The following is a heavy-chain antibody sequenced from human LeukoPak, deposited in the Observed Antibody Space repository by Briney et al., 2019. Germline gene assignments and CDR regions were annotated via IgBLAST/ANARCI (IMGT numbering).Heavy chain of an antibody. CDR3: ARADYYDSSGYFLFDY. Sequence: SVKVSCKASGGTFSSYAISWVRQAPGQGLEWMGGIIPVFGTANYAQKFQGRVTITADESTSTAYMELSSLRSEDTAVYYCARADYYDSSGYFLFDYWGQGTLVTVSS. V-gene: IGHV1-69*13. CDR1: GGTFSSYA. CDR2: IIPVFGTA. D-gene: IGHD3-22*01. J-gene: IGHJ4*02.